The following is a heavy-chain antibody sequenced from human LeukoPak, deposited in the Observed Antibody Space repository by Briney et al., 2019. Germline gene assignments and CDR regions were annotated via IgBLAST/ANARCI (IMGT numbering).Heavy chain of an antibody. V-gene: IGHV1-8*01. Sequence: ASVKVSCKASGYTFTSYDINWVRQATGQGLEWMGWMNPNSGNTGYAQKFQGRVIMTRNTSISTAYMELSSLRSEDTAVYYCARVPTPSLNWFDPWGQGTLVTVSS. CDR3: ARVPTPSLNWFDP. J-gene: IGHJ5*02. CDR1: GYTFTSYD. CDR2: MNPNSGNT.